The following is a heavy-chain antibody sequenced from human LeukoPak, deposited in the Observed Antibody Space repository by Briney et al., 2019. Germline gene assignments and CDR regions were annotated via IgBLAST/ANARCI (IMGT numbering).Heavy chain of an antibody. CDR3: ATLLWFGGSNMDV. J-gene: IGHJ6*03. D-gene: IGHD3-10*01. V-gene: IGHV4-39*01. Sequence: PSETLSLTCTVSGGSISSSSYYWGWIRQPPGKGPEWIGSIYYSGSTYYNPSLKSRVTISVDTSKNQFSLKLSSVTAADTAVYYCATLLWFGGSNMDVWGKGTTVTISS. CDR1: GGSISSSSYY. CDR2: IYYSGST.